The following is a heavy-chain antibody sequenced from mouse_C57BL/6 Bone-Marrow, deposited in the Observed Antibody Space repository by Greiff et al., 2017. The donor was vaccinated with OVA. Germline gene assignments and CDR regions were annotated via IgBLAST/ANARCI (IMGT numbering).Heavy chain of an antibody. J-gene: IGHJ2*01. CDR2: ISYDGSN. V-gene: IGHV3-6*01. CDR1: GYSITSGYY. Sequence: ESGPGLVKPSQSLSLTCSVTGYSITSGYYWNWIRQFPGNKLEWMGYISYDGSNNYNPSLKNRISITRDTSKNQFFLKLNSVTTEGTTTSYCARKRLGQGGYWGQSTTLTVSS. D-gene: IGHD3-2*02. CDR3: ARKRLGQGGY.